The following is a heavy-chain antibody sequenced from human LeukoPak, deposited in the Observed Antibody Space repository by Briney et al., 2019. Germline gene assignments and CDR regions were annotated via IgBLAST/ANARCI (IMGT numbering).Heavy chain of an antibody. D-gene: IGHD3-22*01. Sequence: SEALSLTCTVSGGSISSSSYYWGWIRQPPGKGLEWIGSIYYSGSTYYNPSLKSRVTISVDTSKNQFSLKLSSVTAADTAVYYCASSGGSSGYYYVVYFDYWGQGTLVTVSS. CDR1: GGSISSSSYY. CDR3: ASSGGSSGYYYVVYFDY. V-gene: IGHV4-39*01. J-gene: IGHJ4*02. CDR2: IYYSGST.